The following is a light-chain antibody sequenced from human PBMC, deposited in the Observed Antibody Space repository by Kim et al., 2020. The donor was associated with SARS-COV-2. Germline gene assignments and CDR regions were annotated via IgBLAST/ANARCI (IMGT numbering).Light chain of an antibody. CDR1: QSISSQ. CDR2: AAS. V-gene: IGKV1-39*01. J-gene: IGKJ3*01. Sequence: ASVRDRVTITCRTSQSISSQLNWYHQKPGRAPKLLISAASTLQGGVPSRFSGSGSETDFTLTISSLQPEDFATYFCQQSYITPFTFGPGTKVDIK. CDR3: QQSYITPFT.